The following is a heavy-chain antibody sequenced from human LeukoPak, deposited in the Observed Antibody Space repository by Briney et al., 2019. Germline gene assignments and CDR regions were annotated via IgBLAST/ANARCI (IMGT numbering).Heavy chain of an antibody. CDR2: IYDNGNT. CDR1: GGSISGYI. J-gene: IGHJ3*02. V-gene: IGHV4-59*08. CDR3: VRLRPDNILGAFDI. D-gene: IGHD3-9*01. Sequence: SETLSLTCTVSGGSISGYIWSWIRQPPGKGLEWIAYIYDNGNTNYNPSLKSRVTIALDTSKTQFSLRLNSVTAADTAVYYCVRLRPDNILGAFDIWGQGTMVTVSS.